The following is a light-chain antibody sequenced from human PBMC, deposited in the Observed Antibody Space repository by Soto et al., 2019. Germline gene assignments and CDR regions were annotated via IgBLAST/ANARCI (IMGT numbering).Light chain of an antibody. CDR3: QKYNNWPRT. CDR2: GAS. V-gene: IGKV3-15*01. J-gene: IGKJ1*01. CDR1: QSVSNN. Sequence: IVMTQSPATLSVSPGERATLSCRASQSVSNNLAWYQQKPGQAPRLLIYGASTRATGIPARFSGSGSGTEFNLTISSLQSEDFSLYYCQKYNNWPRTFGQGTKVDIK.